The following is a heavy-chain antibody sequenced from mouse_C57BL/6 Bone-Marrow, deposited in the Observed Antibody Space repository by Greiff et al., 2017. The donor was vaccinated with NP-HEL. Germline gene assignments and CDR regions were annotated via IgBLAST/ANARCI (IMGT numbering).Heavy chain of an antibody. Sequence: EVQVVESGAGLVKPGGSVKLSCAASGFTFTSYAMSWVRQTPEQRLEWVAYISPGGDYTYYADTFKGRATFSGDKARNTLYLQMSSLTAEDTAMYYCTRDRGAGTMDYWGQGTSVTVSS. CDR1: GFTFTSYA. V-gene: IGHV5-9-1*02. CDR2: ISPGGDYT. CDR3: TRDRGAGTMDY. J-gene: IGHJ4*01. D-gene: IGHD4-1*01.